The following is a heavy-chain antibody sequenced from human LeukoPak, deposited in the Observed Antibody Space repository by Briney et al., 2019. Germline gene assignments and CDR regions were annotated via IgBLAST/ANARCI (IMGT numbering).Heavy chain of an antibody. J-gene: IGHJ3*01. CDR3: ARAYGDYSGSY. V-gene: IGHV3-74*01. Sequence: PGGSLRLSCAASGFTFTSYWIHWVRQAPGKGLVWVSRINRDGRNTIYADSVKGRFTISRDNAKNTLYLQMNSLRAEDTAVYYCARAYGDYSGSYWGQGTMVTVSS. CDR1: GFTFTSYW. D-gene: IGHD4-17*01. CDR2: INRDGRNT.